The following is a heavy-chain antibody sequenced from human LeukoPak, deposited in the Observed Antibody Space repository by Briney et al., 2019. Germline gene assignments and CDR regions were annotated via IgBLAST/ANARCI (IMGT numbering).Heavy chain of an antibody. V-gene: IGHV3-21*01. CDR1: GFTFSDYS. Sequence: GGSLRLTCAASGFTFSDYSINWVRQAPGKGLEWVSSISTVSTYTNYADSVRGRCSISRDNAKGLLYLQMSNLTDEDTGVYYCARDASGYFHYYYMDVWGKGTTVTVSS. CDR2: ISTVSTYT. D-gene: IGHD3-3*01. CDR3: ARDASGYFHYYYMDV. J-gene: IGHJ6*03.